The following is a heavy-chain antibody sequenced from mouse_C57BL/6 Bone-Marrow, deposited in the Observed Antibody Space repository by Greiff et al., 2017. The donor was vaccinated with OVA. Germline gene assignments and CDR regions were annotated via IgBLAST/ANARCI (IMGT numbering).Heavy chain of an antibody. D-gene: IGHD1-1*01. Sequence: EVQLVESGPELVKPGASVKISCKASGYSFTDYNMNWVKQSHGKSLEWIGVINPNYGTTSYNQKFKGKATLTVDETSSTAYMQLNSLTTEESAVYYCAFYYGSSCRYFDVWGRGTTITVSS. CDR3: AFYYGSSCRYFDV. CDR1: GYSFTDYN. J-gene: IGHJ1*03. CDR2: INPNYGTT. V-gene: IGHV1-39*01.